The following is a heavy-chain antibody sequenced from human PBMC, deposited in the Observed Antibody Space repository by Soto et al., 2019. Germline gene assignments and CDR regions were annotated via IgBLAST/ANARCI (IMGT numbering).Heavy chain of an antibody. CDR1: GFTFSSYG. D-gene: IGHD2-21*02. Sequence: QVQLVESGGGVVQPGRSLRLSCAASGFTFSSYGMHWVRQAPGKGLEWVAVIWYDGSNKYYADSVKGRFTLSRDNSKNTLYLQMNSLRAEDTAVYYCARRLDSICGSVCYEWYFDYWGQGTLVTVSS. J-gene: IGHJ4*02. CDR2: IWYDGSNK. CDR3: ARRLDSICGSVCYEWYFDY. V-gene: IGHV3-33*01.